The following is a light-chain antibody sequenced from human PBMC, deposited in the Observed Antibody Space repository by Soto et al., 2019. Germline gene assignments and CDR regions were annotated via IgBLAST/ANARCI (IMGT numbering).Light chain of an antibody. CDR3: PQTSGPPIT. CDR2: VAS. V-gene: IGKV1-39*01. CDR1: QSISRY. Sequence: DVQVTHSPSSLSSSVLYIFSITCRASQSISRYLNWYQQKPGKAPNLLIYVASSLQSEVPSRFSGSGSGTDFTLTITSLQPEDFAPYYCPQTSGPPITSGQRTRLEIK. J-gene: IGKJ5*01.